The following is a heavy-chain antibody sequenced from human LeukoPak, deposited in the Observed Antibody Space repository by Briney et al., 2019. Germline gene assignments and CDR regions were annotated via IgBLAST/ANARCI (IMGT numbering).Heavy chain of an antibody. CDR2: ISYDGSNK. V-gene: IGHV3-30*18. CDR3: AKDQTPPLH. CDR1: GFTFSSYG. D-gene: IGHD4-23*01. Sequence: GGSLRLSCAASGFTFSSYGMHCVRLAPGKGLEWVAVISYDGSNKYYADSVKGRFTISRDNSKNTLYPQMNSLRAEDTAVYYCAKDQTPPLHWGQGTLVTVSS. J-gene: IGHJ1*01.